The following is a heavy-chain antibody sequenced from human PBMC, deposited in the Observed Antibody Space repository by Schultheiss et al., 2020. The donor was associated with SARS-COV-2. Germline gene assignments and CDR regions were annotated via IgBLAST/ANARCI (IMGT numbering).Heavy chain of an antibody. CDR3: ARDYYGSGSYYRP. D-gene: IGHD3-10*01. J-gene: IGHJ5*02. Sequence: GGSLRLSCAASGFTFSSYEMNWVRQAPGKGLEWVSYISSSGSTIYYADSVKGRFTISRDNAKNSLYLQLKSLRAEDTAVYYCARDYYGSGSYYRPWGQGTLVTVSS. V-gene: IGHV3-48*03. CDR2: ISSSGSTI. CDR1: GFTFSSYE.